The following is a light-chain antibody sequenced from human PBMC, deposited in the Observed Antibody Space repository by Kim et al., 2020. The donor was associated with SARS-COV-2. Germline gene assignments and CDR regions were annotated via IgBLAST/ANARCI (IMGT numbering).Light chain of an antibody. CDR2: EVI. J-gene: IGLJ2*01. CDR3: CAYAGSSTSVV. Sequence: PLTISCTGTTSGDGGYNIVAWYQQHPAKASPLLIYEVIKRPSGVSTRFSSSKYGNTASLPTSWLHAEDEADYYCCAYAGSSTSVVFGGGTQLTVL. V-gene: IGLV2-23*02. CDR1: TSGDGGYNI.